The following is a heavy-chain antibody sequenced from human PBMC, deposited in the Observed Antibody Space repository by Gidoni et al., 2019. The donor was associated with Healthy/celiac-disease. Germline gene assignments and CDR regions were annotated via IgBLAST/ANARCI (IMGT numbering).Heavy chain of an antibody. CDR1: GGSFCCYY. D-gene: IGHD6-19*01. Sequence: QVQLQQWGAVLLKPSETLSLTCAVYGGSFCCYYCSGIRQPPGKGLEWIGEINHSGSTNYNPSLKSRVTISVDTSKNQFSLKLSSVTAADTAVYYCARVLSESIAVAGTHYFDYWGQGTLVTVSS. CDR2: INHSGST. CDR3: ARVLSESIAVAGTHYFDY. J-gene: IGHJ4*02. V-gene: IGHV4-34*01.